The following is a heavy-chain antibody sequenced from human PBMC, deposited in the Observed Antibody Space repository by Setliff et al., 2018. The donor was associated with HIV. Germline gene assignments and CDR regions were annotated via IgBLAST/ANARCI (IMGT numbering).Heavy chain of an antibody. CDR3: TMIQKLTTPVHY. CDR2: IKSKTDGGTT. CDR1: GFTFSNAW. J-gene: IGHJ4*02. Sequence: GGSLRLSCAASGFTFSNAWMSWVRQAPGKGLEWVGRIKSKTDGGTTDYAAPVKGRFTISRDDSKNTLYQQKNSIKTADTAVYYCTMIQKLTTPVHYLGKGTRVRASS. D-gene: IGHD2-15*01. V-gene: IGHV3-15*01.